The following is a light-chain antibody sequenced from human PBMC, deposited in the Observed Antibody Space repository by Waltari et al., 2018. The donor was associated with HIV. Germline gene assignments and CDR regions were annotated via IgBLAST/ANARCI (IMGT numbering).Light chain of an antibody. CDR3: SSYTITNTWV. Sequence: QSALAQPASMSGSPGQSVTISCAGSHSDIGTFDFVSWYQQLPGNAPQLLIYRVTFRPSGVPSRFSASKSANTASLTISDLQTEDEAHYYCSSYTITNTWVFGGGTLLTVL. CDR1: HSDIGTFDF. V-gene: IGLV2-14*01. J-gene: IGLJ3*02. CDR2: RVT.